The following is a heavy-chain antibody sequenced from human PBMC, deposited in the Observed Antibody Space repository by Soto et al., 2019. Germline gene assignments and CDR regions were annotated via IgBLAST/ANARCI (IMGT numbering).Heavy chain of an antibody. CDR2: ISSSSSTI. CDR1: GFTFSSYS. J-gene: IGHJ6*03. D-gene: IGHD3-10*01. Sequence: GSLRLSCAASGFTFSSYSMNWVRQAPGKGLEWVSYISSSSSTIYYADSVKGRFTISRDNAKNSLYLQMNSLRAEDTAVYYCARDKPDYGSGSYSSLYYYYYYMDVWGKGTTVTVSS. V-gene: IGHV3-48*01. CDR3: ARDKPDYGSGSYSSLYYYYYYMDV.